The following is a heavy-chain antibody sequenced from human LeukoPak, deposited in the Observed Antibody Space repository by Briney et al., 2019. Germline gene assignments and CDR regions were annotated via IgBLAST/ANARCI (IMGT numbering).Heavy chain of an antibody. J-gene: IGHJ4*02. CDR2: IEPSDSYT. CDR3: ARLVGGTVDY. Sequence: GESLKISCKGSGYNFTSSWISWVRQMPGKGLEWMGRIEPSDSYTNYSPSFQGHVTISADKSATSAYLQWSSLKASDTAMYYCARLVGGTVDYWGQGTLVTVSS. V-gene: IGHV5-10-1*01. D-gene: IGHD1-26*01. CDR1: GYNFTSSW.